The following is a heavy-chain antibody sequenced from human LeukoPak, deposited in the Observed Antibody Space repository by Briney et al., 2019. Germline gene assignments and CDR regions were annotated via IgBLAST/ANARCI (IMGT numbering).Heavy chain of an antibody. D-gene: IGHD6-13*01. CDR3: ARGSAAAGSFHFDY. Sequence: VASVKVSCKVSGYTFTGYYMHWVRQAPGQGLEWMGWINPNSGGTNYAQKFQGRVTMTTDTSISTAYMELSRLRSDDTAVYYCARGSAAAGSFHFDYWGQGTLVTVSS. CDR2: INPNSGGT. V-gene: IGHV1-2*02. CDR1: GYTFTGYY. J-gene: IGHJ4*02.